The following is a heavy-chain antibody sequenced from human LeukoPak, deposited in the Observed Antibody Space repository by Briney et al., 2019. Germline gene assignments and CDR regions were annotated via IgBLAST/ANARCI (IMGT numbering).Heavy chain of an antibody. Sequence: GGSLRLSCAASGFTFSNNAMSWVRQAPGKGLEWVSVIYSGGSTYYADSVKGRFTISRDNSKNMLYLQMNSLRAEDTAVYYCARRGGYRYGYTSWGQGTLVTVSS. CDR3: ARRGGYRYGYTS. CDR1: GFTFSNNA. CDR2: IYSGGST. J-gene: IGHJ4*02. D-gene: IGHD5-18*01. V-gene: IGHV3-53*01.